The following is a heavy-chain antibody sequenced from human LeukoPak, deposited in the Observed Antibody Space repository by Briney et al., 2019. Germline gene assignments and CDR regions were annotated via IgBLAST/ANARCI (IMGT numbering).Heavy chain of an antibody. CDR3: ARRVTGTTNFDY. CDR2: IYPADSDT. V-gene: IGHV5-51*01. J-gene: IGHJ4*02. Sequence: GEALKISFEASGYRFPGYWIGWVRQMPGKGLEWMGIIYPADSDTRYSPAFRGQVTISADKSIDTAYLQWSSLKASDTAMYFCARRVTGTTNFDYWGQGTLVTVSS. D-gene: IGHD1-7*01. CDR1: GYRFPGYW.